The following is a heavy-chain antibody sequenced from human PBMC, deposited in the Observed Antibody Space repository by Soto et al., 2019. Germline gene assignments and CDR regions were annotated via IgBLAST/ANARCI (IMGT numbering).Heavy chain of an antibody. V-gene: IGHV1-18*01. Sequence: QVQLVQAGAEVKKPGASVKVSCKASGYSFISYGISWVRQAPGQGLEWMGWISAYNGNTNYAQKLQGRLPITTDPSTIQAFMELRRRASNDTAVYYCSNDAFAAPGLFDSWGQGTLVPFSS. J-gene: IGHJ4*02. D-gene: IGHD3-16*01. CDR3: SNDAFAAPGLFDS. CDR2: ISAYNGNT. CDR1: GYSFISYG.